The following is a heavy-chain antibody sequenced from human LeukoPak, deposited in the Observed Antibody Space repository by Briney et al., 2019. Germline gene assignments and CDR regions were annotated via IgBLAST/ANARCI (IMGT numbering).Heavy chain of an antibody. Sequence: PSETLSLTCAVYGGSFSGYYWSWIRQPPGKGLEWIGEINHSGSTNYNPSLKSRVTISVDTSKNQFSLKLSSVTAADTAVYYCARGSGSRRWLQFKSNAFDIWGQGTMVTVSS. CDR3: ARGSGSRRWLQFKSNAFDI. D-gene: IGHD5-24*01. V-gene: IGHV4-34*01. CDR1: GGSFSGYY. CDR2: INHSGST. J-gene: IGHJ3*02.